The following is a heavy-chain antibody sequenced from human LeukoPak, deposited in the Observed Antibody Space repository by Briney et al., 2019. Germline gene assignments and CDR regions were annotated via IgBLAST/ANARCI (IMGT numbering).Heavy chain of an antibody. D-gene: IGHD5-18*01. CDR2: ISNDGSKK. CDR3: AKDRYSYAFEYSDS. J-gene: IGHJ4*02. V-gene: IGHV3-30*18. Sequence: QPGGSLRLSCAASGFTFSSYGMHWVRQAPGKGLDWVAVISNDGSKKYYADSVKGRFTISRDNSKNTLSLQVSSLRTEDTAVYYCAKDRYSYAFEYSDSWGQGTLATVSS. CDR1: GFTFSSYG.